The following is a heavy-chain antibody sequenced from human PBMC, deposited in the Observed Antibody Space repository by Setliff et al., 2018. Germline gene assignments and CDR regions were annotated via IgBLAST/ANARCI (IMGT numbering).Heavy chain of an antibody. J-gene: IGHJ4*02. CDR3: ARGIGTLDISRYFDY. V-gene: IGHV3-21*01. Sequence: PGGSLRLSCEASGFTFSDNGMAWVRQSPGMGLEWVASISSSSTKIFYAETVRGRFNISRDNSRNSLYLQMNSLRAEDTAVYYCARGIGTLDISRYFDYWGQGTLVTVSS. CDR1: GFTFSDNG. D-gene: IGHD5-12*01. CDR2: ISSSSTKI.